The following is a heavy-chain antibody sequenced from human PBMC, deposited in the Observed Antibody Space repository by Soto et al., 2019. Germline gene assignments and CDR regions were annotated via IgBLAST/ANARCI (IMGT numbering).Heavy chain of an antibody. J-gene: IGHJ4*02. CDR3: ARDLAFGFSSNWYPNF. Sequence: PSETLSLTCTVSGGSISRYYWSWIRQPPGKGLEWIGYIYYTGSTNYNPSLKSRVTISVDTSKNQFSLKLSSVTAEDTAVYYCARDLAFGFSSNWYPNFWGQGTLVTVSS. V-gene: IGHV4-59*01. D-gene: IGHD6-13*01. CDR2: IYYTGST. CDR1: GGSISRYY.